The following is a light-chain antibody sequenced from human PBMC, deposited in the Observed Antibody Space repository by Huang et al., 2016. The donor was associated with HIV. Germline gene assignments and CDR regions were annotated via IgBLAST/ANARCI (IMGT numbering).Light chain of an antibody. CDR3: HQYNNWLLS. V-gene: IGKV3-15*01. Sequence: EIVMTQSPATLSVSPGESVTLSCRANRSVSTHLAWYQLRPGQAPRLLIYGASTRAPGIPARFSGSGSGTDFSLTISSLQSEDFALYYCHQYNNWLLSFGGGTRVDIE. CDR1: RSVSTH. CDR2: GAS. J-gene: IGKJ4*01.